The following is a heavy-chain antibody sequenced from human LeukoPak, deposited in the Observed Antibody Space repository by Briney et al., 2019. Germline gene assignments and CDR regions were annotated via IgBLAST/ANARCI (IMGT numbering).Heavy chain of an antibody. CDR2: ISAYNGNT. J-gene: IGHJ4*02. CDR1: GYTFTSYG. CDR3: ARWGNSDELFDY. D-gene: IGHD3-16*01. Sequence: ASLKVSCKASGYTFTSYGISWVRQAPGQGLGWMGWISAYNGNTNYAQKLQGRVTMTTDTSTSTANMELRILRSDATADYYWARWGNSDELFDYWGQGTLVTVSS. V-gene: IGHV1-18*01.